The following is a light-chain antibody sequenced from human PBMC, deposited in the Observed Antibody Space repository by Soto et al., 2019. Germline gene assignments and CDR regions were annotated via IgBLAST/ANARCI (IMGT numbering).Light chain of an antibody. V-gene: IGKV3-20*01. Sequence: EIVLTQSPGTLSLSPGERATLSCRASQSVSSSYLAWYQQKPGQAPRLLIYGASSRATGIPDRFSGSRSGTDFTLTISRLEPEDFAVYYCQQYGSSPLYTFGQGPKLEIK. J-gene: IGKJ2*01. CDR3: QQYGSSPLYT. CDR2: GAS. CDR1: QSVSSSY.